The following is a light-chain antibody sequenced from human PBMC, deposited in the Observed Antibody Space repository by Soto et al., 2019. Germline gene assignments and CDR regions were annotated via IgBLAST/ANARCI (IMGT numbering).Light chain of an antibody. CDR3: AAWDDSLSGRV. V-gene: IGLV1-44*01. Sequence: QSVLTQPASVSGTPGQRITISCSGSSSNTGSNAVNWFQQVPGSTPKLLIYSNKQRPSGVPDRFSGSKSGSSASLAISGLQSEDEADYYCAAWDDSLSGRVFGGGTKVTVL. CDR1: SSNTGSNA. J-gene: IGLJ3*02. CDR2: SNK.